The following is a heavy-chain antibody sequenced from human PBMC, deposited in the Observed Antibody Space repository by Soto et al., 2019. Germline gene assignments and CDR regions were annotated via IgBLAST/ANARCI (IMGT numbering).Heavy chain of an antibody. J-gene: IGHJ4*02. CDR1: GGSISSGGYY. D-gene: IGHD6-25*01. Sequence: QLQLQESGSGLVKPSQTLSLTCAVSGGSISSGGYYWSWIRQPPGKVLEWIGYIYHSGSTYYNPSIKSRVTISLDMSKNHFSLKLSSVTAADTAVYYCAAGGRLPRCYWGQGTLVTVSS. CDR2: IYHSGST. V-gene: IGHV4-30-2*01. CDR3: AAGGRLPRCY.